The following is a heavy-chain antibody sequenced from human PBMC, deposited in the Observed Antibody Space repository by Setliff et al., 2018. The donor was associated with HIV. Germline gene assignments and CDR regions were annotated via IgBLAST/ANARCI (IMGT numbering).Heavy chain of an antibody. Sequence: GSLRLSCAASGFTFSNNWRAWVRLAPGKGLEWVANIKQDGSVKNYVDSVRGRFTISRDNAENSLFLQMTGLRPEDTAMYYCARDRWFSNNWYSDYWGQGTLVTVSS. CDR3: ARDRWFSNNWYSDY. J-gene: IGHJ4*02. CDR2: IKQDGSVK. D-gene: IGHD6-13*01. CDR1: GFTFSNNW. V-gene: IGHV3-7*05.